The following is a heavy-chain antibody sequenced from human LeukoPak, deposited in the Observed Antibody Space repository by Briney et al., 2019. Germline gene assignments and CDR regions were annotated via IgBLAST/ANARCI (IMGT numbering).Heavy chain of an antibody. Sequence: PSQTLSLTCTVSGGSISSGGYYWTWIRQPPGKGLEWIGDVNLGGSTNYTPSLKSRVTISVDTSKNQFSLKLSSVTAADTAVYYCARERRLWSGGYYGMDVWGQGTTVTVSS. CDR2: VNLGGST. CDR1: GGSISSGGYY. CDR3: ARERRLWSGGYYGMDV. J-gene: IGHJ6*02. D-gene: IGHD3-3*01. V-gene: IGHV4-39*07.